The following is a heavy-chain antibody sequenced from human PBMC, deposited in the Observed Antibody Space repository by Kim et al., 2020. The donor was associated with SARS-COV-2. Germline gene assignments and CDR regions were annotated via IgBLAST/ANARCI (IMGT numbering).Heavy chain of an antibody. D-gene: IGHD6-13*01. V-gene: IGHV3-15*01. CDR3: TTDAPYSSSWYPPYYYYGMDV. CDR1: GFTFSNAW. J-gene: IGHJ6*02. Sequence: GGSLRLSCAASGFTFSNAWMSWVRQAPGKGLEWVGRIKSKTDGGTTDYAAPVKGRFTISRDDSKNTLYLQMNSLKTEDTAVYYCTTDAPYSSSWYPPYYYYGMDVWGQGTTVTVSS. CDR2: IKSKTDGGTT.